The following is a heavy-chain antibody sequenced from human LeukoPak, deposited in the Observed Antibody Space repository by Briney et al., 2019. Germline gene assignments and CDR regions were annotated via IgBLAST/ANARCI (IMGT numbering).Heavy chain of an antibody. CDR2: ISSSSSYI. J-gene: IGHJ5*02. CDR3: ARAVVVVPAAIYWFDP. CDR1: GFTFSSYS. Sequence: GGSLRLSCAASGFTFSSYSMNWVRQAPGKGLEWVSSISSSSSYIYYADSVKGRFTISRDNAKNSLYLQMNSLRAEDTAVYYCARAVVVVPAAIYWFDPWGQGTLVTVSS. V-gene: IGHV3-21*01. D-gene: IGHD2-2*01.